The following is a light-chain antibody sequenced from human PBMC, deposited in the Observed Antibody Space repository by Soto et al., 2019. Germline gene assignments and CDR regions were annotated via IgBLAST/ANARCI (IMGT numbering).Light chain of an antibody. CDR2: GVS. Sequence: EIVLTQSPGTLSLSPGAKATLSFRAIQSVSDTFLAWYQQKPGLAPRLLIYGVSNRATGIPDRFSGSGSGTDFILTISRLEPEDFALYYCGQFVSSPPRTFGQGTKVDIK. CDR3: GQFVSSPPRT. J-gene: IGKJ1*01. V-gene: IGKV3-20*01. CDR1: QSVSDTF.